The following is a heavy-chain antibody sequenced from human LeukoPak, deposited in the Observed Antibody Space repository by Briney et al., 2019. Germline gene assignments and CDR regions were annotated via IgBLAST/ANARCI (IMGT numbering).Heavy chain of an antibody. J-gene: IGHJ4*02. V-gene: IGHV1-69*01. CDR3: ARGDILTGVNYFDY. CDR1: GGTFSSYA. Sequence: VASVKVSCKASGGTFSSYAISWVRQAPGQGLEWMGGIIPIFGTANYAQKFQGRVTITADESTSTAYMELSSLRSEDTAVYYCARGDILTGVNYFDYWGQGTLVTVSS. CDR2: IIPIFGTA. D-gene: IGHD3-9*01.